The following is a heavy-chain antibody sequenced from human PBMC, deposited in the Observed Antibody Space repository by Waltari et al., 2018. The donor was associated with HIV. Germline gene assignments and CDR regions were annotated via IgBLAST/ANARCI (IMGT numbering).Heavy chain of an antibody. CDR3: ARMTSPYFIDY. CDR1: GFSFRTSW. CDR2: IDQDGSRI. V-gene: IGHV3-74*01. J-gene: IGHJ4*02. Sequence: EVQLVESGGGLVRPGLSLRLSCAASGFSFRTSWMHWVRRVPVKGPVWVSRIDQDGSRISYADSVKGRFTISRDNARNILYLQMNSLRVEDTAVYYCARMTSPYFIDYWGLGTLVTVSS. D-gene: IGHD2-21*02.